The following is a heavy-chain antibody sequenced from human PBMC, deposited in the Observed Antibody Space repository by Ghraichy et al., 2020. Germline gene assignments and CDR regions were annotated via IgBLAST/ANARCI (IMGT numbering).Heavy chain of an antibody. CDR3: ARRKIGFGWGLSYYGMDV. D-gene: IGHD3-10*01. CDR1: GGSISSNTYY. V-gene: IGHV4-39*01. Sequence: SETLSLTCTVSGGSISSNTYYWGWIRQPPGKGLAWIGSIYYSGRTYYNPSLKSRITISVDTSKNQFSLKLSSVTAADTAVYYCARRKIGFGWGLSYYGMDVWGPGTTVTVSS. J-gene: IGHJ6*02. CDR2: IYYSGRT.